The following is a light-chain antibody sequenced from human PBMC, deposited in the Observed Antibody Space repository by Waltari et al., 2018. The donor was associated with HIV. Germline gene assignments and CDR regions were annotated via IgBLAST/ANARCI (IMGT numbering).Light chain of an antibody. V-gene: IGKV3-20*01. CDR1: QHVGSRR. J-gene: IGKJ4*01. Sequence: EIVLPQSPGTLSLSPGDRATLSCRASQHVGSRRLAWYQRKLGQAPRLLIYDASTRATGIPDRFSGSESGTDFTLTINRLEPEDFAVYSCQQYGDTPLTFGGGTKVEIK. CDR2: DAS. CDR3: QQYGDTPLT.